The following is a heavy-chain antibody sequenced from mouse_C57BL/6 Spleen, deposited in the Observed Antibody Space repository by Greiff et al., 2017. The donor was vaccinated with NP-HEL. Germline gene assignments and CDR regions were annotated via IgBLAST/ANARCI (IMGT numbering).Heavy chain of an antibody. CDR1: GYTFTEYT. CDR2: FYPGSGSI. CDR3: ARHESGGDIYYGNYDYAMDY. D-gene: IGHD2-1*01. V-gene: IGHV1-62-2*01. J-gene: IGHJ4*01. Sequence: QVQLQQSGAELVKPGASVKLSCKASGYTFTEYTIHWVKQRSGQGLEWIGWFYPGSGSIKYNEKFKDKATLTADKSSSTVYMGLSRLTSEDSAVYFCARHESGGDIYYGNYDYAMDYWGQGTSVTVSS.